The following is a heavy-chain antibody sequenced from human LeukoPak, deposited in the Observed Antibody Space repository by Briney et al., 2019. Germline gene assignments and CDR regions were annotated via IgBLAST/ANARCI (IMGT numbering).Heavy chain of an antibody. CDR2: IYSSGST. Sequence: PSETLSLTCTVSGGSISSYYWSWIRQPAGKGLEWIGRIYSSGSTNYNPSLKSRVTMSVDTSKNQFSLKLSSVTAADTAVYYCARDHRYYDILTGFQYYYYYMDVWGKGTTVTISS. D-gene: IGHD3-9*01. V-gene: IGHV4-4*07. CDR3: ARDHRYYDILTGFQYYYYYMDV. J-gene: IGHJ6*03. CDR1: GGSISSYY.